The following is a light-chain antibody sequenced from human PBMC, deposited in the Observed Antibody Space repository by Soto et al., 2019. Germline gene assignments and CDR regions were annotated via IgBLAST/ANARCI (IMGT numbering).Light chain of an antibody. CDR3: QQYNNFST. CDR1: HSLNGR. Sequence: DIQMTQSPSTLSSSIGDRVTITCRASHSLNGRLAWYRQRPGHAPDLLIYVVSTLETGVPSRFSGTGSETEFTLTISGLRPDDFATYYCQQYNNFSTFGPGTTVEIK. J-gene: IGKJ1*01. CDR2: VVS. V-gene: IGKV1-5*01.